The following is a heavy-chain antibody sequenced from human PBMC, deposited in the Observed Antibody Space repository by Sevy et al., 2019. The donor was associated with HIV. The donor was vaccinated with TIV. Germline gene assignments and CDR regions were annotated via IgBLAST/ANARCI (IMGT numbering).Heavy chain of an antibody. D-gene: IGHD1-26*01. CDR1: GFTFSNYW. CDR3: ASDCNSATCLWGLDV. Sequence: GGSLRLSCVASGFTFSNYWMSWVRQAPGKGLEWVANIKRDGSGKYYVASVKGRFTISRDHDKTSLYLQMNSPRDEDTAVYYCASDCNSATCLWGLDVWGPGTTVTVSS. V-gene: IGHV3-7*03. J-gene: IGHJ6*02. CDR2: IKRDGSGK.